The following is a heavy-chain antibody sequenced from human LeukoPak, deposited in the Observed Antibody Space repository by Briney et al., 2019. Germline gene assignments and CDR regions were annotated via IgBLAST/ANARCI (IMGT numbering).Heavy chain of an antibody. D-gene: IGHD3-22*01. V-gene: IGHV1-18*01. CDR2: ISNYNGNT. CDR3: ARDPHYYDSSRNDY. J-gene: IGHJ4*02. CDR1: GYTFTSYG. Sequence: ASVKVSCKASGYTFTSYGISCVHQAPAQGLEWVGGISNYNGNTNYAQKLRGRVTMPTDTSKSTAYMELRRLRSDDTAVYYCARDPHYYDSSRNDYWGQGTLVTVSS.